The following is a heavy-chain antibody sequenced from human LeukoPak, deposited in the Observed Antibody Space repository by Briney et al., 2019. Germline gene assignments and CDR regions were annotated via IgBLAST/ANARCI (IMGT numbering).Heavy chain of an antibody. J-gene: IGHJ4*02. V-gene: IGHV3-7*01. Sequence: GGSLRLSCAASGFTFSDYWMNWVRQAPGKGLEWVANIDQDGGGKYYLDSVKGRFTISRDNAKSSLYLQIDSLRAEDTAVYYCARGDWAPFDYWGQGSLVNVSS. D-gene: IGHD2-21*02. CDR2: IDQDGGGK. CDR1: GFTFSDYW. CDR3: ARGDWAPFDY.